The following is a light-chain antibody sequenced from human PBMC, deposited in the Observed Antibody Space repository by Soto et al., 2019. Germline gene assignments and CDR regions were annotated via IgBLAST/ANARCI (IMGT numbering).Light chain of an antibody. CDR3: QQYGSSRRT. CDR1: QSVSSNY. Sequence: EIVLRQSPGTLCLSPGERATLSCRASQSVSSNYLAWYQQKPGQAPRLLIYAASSRATGIPDRFSGSGSGTDCTLTISRLEPEDFAVYYCQQYGSSRRTFGQGTKVEIK. J-gene: IGKJ1*01. CDR2: AAS. V-gene: IGKV3-20*01.